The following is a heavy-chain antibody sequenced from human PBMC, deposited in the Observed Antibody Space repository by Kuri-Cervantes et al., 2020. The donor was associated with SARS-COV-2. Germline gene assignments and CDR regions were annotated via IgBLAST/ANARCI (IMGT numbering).Heavy chain of an antibody. CDR2: IRGSGETT. V-gene: IGHV3-23*01. CDR3: ARDTVPIHILETTYYLDY. Sequence: GGLLRSPCQASGSSFSTFAMNGVRQAPGKGLEWVSGIRGSGETTSYSDPVKGRFTISRDSPTNTVSLQLNSLRGEDTAIYYCARDTVPIHILETTYYLDYWGQGTLVTVSS. J-gene: IGHJ4*02. D-gene: IGHD5-18*01. CDR1: GSSFSTFA.